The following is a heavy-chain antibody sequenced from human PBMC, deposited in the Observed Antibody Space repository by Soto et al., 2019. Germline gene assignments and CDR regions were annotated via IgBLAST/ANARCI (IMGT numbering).Heavy chain of an antibody. CDR3: AKSRYSSSWYYFDY. CDR2: ISSSSSTK. J-gene: IGHJ4*02. D-gene: IGHD6-13*01. Sequence: GGSLRLSCAASGFTSSSYSMNWVRQAPGKGLEWVSYISSSSSTKYYADSVKGRFTISRDNSKNTLYLQMNSLRAEDTAVYYCAKSRYSSSWYYFDYWGQGTLVTVSS. V-gene: IGHV3-48*01. CDR1: GFTSSSYS.